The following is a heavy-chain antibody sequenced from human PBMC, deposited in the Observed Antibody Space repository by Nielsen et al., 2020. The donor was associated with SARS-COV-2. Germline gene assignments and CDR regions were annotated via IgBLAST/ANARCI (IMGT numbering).Heavy chain of an antibody. CDR2: IDGTRSNI. V-gene: IGHV3-21*01. D-gene: IGHD3-10*01. CDR1: GFTFSIYS. CDR3: ARRWYGSGSDRDAFDI. Sequence: GESLKISCAASGFTFSIYSMTWVRQAPGKGLEWVVTIDGTRSNIYYADAVQGPLTISRDNAKNSLFLQMDSLRAEDTAVYYCARRWYGSGSDRDAFDIWGRGTMVTISS. J-gene: IGHJ3*02.